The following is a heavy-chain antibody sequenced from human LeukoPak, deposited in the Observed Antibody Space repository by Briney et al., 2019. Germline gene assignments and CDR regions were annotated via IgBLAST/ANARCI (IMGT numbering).Heavy chain of an antibody. CDR2: IWYDGSNK. D-gene: IGHD2-2*01. Sequence: GGSLRLSCAASGFTFSSYGMHWVRQAPGKGLEWVAVIWYDGSNKYYADSVKGRFTISRDNSKNTLYLQMNSLRAEDTAVYYCAKDHQLLEYYSDYWGQGTLVTVSS. CDR1: GFTFSSYG. V-gene: IGHV3-33*06. J-gene: IGHJ4*02. CDR3: AKDHQLLEYYSDY.